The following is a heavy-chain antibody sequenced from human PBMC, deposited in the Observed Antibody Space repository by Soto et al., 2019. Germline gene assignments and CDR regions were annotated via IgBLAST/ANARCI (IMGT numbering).Heavy chain of an antibody. Sequence: EVQLLESGGDLVQPGGSLRLSCAASGFTFSSFAMSWVRQAPGKGLEWVSIVSGGGGSTYYADSVKGRFTISRDNSKNTLYLQMNSLRAEDTAVYYCAKADYHGSGWYYGMDVWGQGTTVTVSS. CDR1: GFTFSSFA. CDR2: VSGGGGST. J-gene: IGHJ6*02. D-gene: IGHD3-10*01. V-gene: IGHV3-23*01. CDR3: AKADYHGSGWYYGMDV.